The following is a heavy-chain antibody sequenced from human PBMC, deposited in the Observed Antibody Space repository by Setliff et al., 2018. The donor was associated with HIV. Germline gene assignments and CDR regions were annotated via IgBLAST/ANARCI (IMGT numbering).Heavy chain of an antibody. V-gene: IGHV3-30*02. CDR3: AKDIVAPGLFLDY. D-gene: IGHD3-16*02. J-gene: IGHJ4*02. CDR1: GFTFSSYG. Sequence: PGGSLRLSCAASGFTFSSYGMHWVRQAPGKGLEWVAFIRYDGSNKYYADSVKGRFTISRDNSKNTLYLQMNSLRAEDTAVYYCAKDIVAPGLFLDYWGQGTLVTVSS. CDR2: IRYDGSNK.